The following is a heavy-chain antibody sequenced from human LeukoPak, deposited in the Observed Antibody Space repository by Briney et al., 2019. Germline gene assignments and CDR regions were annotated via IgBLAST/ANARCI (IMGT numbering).Heavy chain of an antibody. CDR3: AKGDVDTAMVRGY. V-gene: IGHV3-30*18. Sequence: GRSLRLSCAASGFTFSSYGMHWVRQAPGKGLEWEAVISYDGSNKYYADSVKGRFTISRDNSKNTLYLQMNSLRAEDTAVYYCAKGDVDTAMVRGYWGQGTLVTVSS. D-gene: IGHD5-18*01. CDR1: GFTFSSYG. CDR2: ISYDGSNK. J-gene: IGHJ4*02.